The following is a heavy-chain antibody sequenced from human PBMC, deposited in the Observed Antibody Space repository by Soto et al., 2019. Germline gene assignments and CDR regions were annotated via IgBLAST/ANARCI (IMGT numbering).Heavy chain of an antibody. D-gene: IGHD3-9*01. J-gene: IGHJ5*02. Sequence: ASVKVSCKASGYTFTSYGISWVRQAPGQGLEWMGWISAYNGNTNYAQKLQGRVTMTTDTSTSTAYMELRSLRSDDTAVYYCARGTYYDILTGYYISWFDPWGQGTLVTVSS. CDR2: ISAYNGNT. V-gene: IGHV1-18*01. CDR1: GYTFTSYG. CDR3: ARGTYYDILTGYYISWFDP.